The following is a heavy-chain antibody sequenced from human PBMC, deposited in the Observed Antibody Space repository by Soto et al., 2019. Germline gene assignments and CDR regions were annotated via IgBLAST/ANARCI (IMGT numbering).Heavy chain of an antibody. CDR3: ARSMLVAGSPCYYGMGV. D-gene: IGHD6-19*01. Sequence: GGDVRLSCAASGVTFSKYGMHWVREAPGKGLEWVAVIWYDGSNKYYGDSVKGRFTISRDNSKNTLYLQMNSLRAEDTAVYYCARSMLVAGSPCYYGMGVWGQGTTVTVSS. CDR2: IWYDGSNK. CDR1: GVTFSKYG. J-gene: IGHJ6*02. V-gene: IGHV3-33*01.